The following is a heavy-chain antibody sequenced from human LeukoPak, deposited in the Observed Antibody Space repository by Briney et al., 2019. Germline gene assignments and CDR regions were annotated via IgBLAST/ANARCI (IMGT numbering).Heavy chain of an antibody. CDR2: IYYSGST. CDR1: GGSISSYY. V-gene: IGHV4-59*12. J-gene: IGHJ5*02. CDR3: ARVKRATTTRRNWFDP. D-gene: IGHD1-1*01. Sequence: KASETLSLTCTVSGGSISSYYWSWIRQPPGKGLEWIGYIYYSGSTNYNPSLKSRVTISVDTSKNQFSLKLSSVTAADTAVYYCARVKRATTTRRNWFDPWGQGTLVTVSS.